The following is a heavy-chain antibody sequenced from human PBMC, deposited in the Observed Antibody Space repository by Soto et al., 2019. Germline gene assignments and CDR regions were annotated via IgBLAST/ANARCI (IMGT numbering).Heavy chain of an antibody. CDR1: GYTFTSYG. CDR2: ISAYNGNT. D-gene: IGHD3-10*01. CDR3: ARVEFLWFGELLSDYYYYYGMDV. V-gene: IGHV1-18*04. J-gene: IGHJ6*02. Sequence: SVKVSFKASGYTFTSYGISWVRQAPGQGLEWMGWISAYNGNTNYAQNLQGRVTMTTDTSTSTAYMELRSLRSDDTAVYYCARVEFLWFGELLSDYYYYYGMDVWGQGTTVTVSS.